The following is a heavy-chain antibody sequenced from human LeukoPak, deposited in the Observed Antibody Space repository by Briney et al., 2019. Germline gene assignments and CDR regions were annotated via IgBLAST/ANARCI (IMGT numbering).Heavy chain of an antibody. CDR2: INPNSGGT. V-gene: IGHV1-2*02. CDR3: ARDRMPGLRPYYFDY. CDR1: GYTFTGYY. J-gene: IGHJ4*02. D-gene: IGHD5-12*01. Sequence: ASVKVSCKASGYTFTGYYMHWVRQAPGQGLEWMGWINPNSGGTNYAQKFQGRVTMTRDTSISTAYMELSRLRSDDTAVYYCARDRMPGLRPYYFDYWGQGTLVTVSS.